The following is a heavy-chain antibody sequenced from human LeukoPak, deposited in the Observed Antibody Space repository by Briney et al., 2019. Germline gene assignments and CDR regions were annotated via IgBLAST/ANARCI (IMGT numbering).Heavy chain of an antibody. CDR1: GYTFTSYA. Sequence: ASVKVSCKASGYTFTSYAMNWVRQAPGQGLEWMGWISAYNGNTNYAQKLQGRVTMTTDTSTSTAYMELRSLRSDDTAVYYCARDLRFLEWLPDAFDIWGQGTMVTVSS. CDR3: ARDLRFLEWLPDAFDI. V-gene: IGHV1-18*01. D-gene: IGHD3-3*01. CDR2: ISAYNGNT. J-gene: IGHJ3*02.